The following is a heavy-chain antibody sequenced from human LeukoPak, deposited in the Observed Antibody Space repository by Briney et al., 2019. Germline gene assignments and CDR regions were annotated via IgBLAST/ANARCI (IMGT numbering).Heavy chain of an antibody. CDR2: ISYDGSNK. Sequence: GGSLRLSCAASGFTFSSYAMHWVRQAPGKGLEWVAVISYDGSNKYYADSVKGRFTISRDNSKNTLYLQMNSLRAEDTAVYYCARVLRVVTPGSEDDYWGQGTLVTVSS. CDR1: GFTFSSYA. J-gene: IGHJ4*02. CDR3: ARVLRVVTPGSEDDY. V-gene: IGHV3-30*04. D-gene: IGHD3-3*01.